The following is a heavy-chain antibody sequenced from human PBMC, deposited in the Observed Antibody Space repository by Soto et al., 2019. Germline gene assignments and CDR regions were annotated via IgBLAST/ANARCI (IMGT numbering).Heavy chain of an antibody. CDR2: ISSSGSTI. V-gene: IGHV3-11*01. J-gene: IGHJ4*02. CDR1: GFTFRDYY. CDR3: ARAGWDSYGYSAHRGSYYFDY. Sequence: KPGGSLRLSCAASGFTFRDYYMSWIRQAPGKGLEWVSYISSSGSTIYYADSVKGRFTISRDNTKNSLYLQMNSLRAEDTAVYYCARAGWDSYGYSAHRGSYYFDYWGQGTLVTGSS. D-gene: IGHD5-18*01.